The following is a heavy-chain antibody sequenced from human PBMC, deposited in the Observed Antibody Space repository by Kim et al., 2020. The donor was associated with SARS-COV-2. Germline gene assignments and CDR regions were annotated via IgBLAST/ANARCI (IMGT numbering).Heavy chain of an antibody. CDR1: GYTFTSYA. Sequence: ASVKVSSKASGYTFTSYAMNWVRQAPGQGLEWMGWINTNTGNPTYAQGFTGRFVFSLDTSVSTAYLQISSLKAEDTAVYYCARDLDCSSTSCYTWGNFDYWGQGTLVTVSS. V-gene: IGHV7-4-1*02. D-gene: IGHD2-2*02. J-gene: IGHJ4*02. CDR2: INTNTGNP. CDR3: ARDLDCSSTSCYTWGNFDY.